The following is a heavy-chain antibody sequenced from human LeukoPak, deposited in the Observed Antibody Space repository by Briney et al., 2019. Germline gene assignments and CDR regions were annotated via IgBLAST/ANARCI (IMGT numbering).Heavy chain of an antibody. CDR1: GLTFRSYW. CDR2: INQDGSEK. V-gene: IGHV3-7*01. CDR3: ARERDGRFFDY. Sequence: AGGSLRLSCAGSGLTFRSYWMSWGRPAPGEGVEWVANINQDGSEKYFVDSVKGRFTISRDNAKNSLHLQMNTLRAEDTAVYYCARERDGRFFDYWGQGTLVTVSS. J-gene: IGHJ4*02. D-gene: IGHD5-24*01.